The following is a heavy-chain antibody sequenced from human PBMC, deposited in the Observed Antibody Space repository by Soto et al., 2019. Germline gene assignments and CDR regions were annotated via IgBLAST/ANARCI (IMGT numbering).Heavy chain of an antibody. D-gene: IGHD2-21*02. J-gene: IGHJ6*02. CDR2: IIPIFGTA. V-gene: IGHV1-69*13. Sequence: ASVKVSCKASGGTFSSYAISWVRQAPGQGLEWMGGIIPIFGTANYAQKFQGRVTITADESTSTAYMELSSLRSEDTAVYYCARVSMPYCGGDCYSGTGYYYGMDVWGQGTTVTVSS. CDR1: GGTFSSYA. CDR3: ARVSMPYCGGDCYSGTGYYYGMDV.